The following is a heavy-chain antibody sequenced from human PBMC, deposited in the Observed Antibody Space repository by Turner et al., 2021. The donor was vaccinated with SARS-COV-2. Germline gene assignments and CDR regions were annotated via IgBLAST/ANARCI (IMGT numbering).Heavy chain of an antibody. CDR3: ARGSGWVADY. CDR1: GFTFTNHW. CDR2: IKQDGSET. Sequence: EVQLAESGGGLVQPGGSLRLSCAASGFTFTNHWMNWVRQAPGKGLEWVAIIKQDGSETLYVDSVKGRFTISRDNAKNSLYLQMNSLIAEDTAIYYCARGSGWVADYWGQGTLVTVSS. J-gene: IGHJ4*02. D-gene: IGHD6-19*01. V-gene: IGHV3-7*01.